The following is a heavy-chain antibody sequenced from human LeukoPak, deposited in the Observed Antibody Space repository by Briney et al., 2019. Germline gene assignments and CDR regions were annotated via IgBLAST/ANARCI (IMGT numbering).Heavy chain of an antibody. V-gene: IGHV1-69*05. Sequence: AASVKVSCKSPGGTVSRYAISWVRQAPGQGLEWMGGTIPLFGTANYAQKFQGRVTMTRNTSISTAYMELSSLRSEDTALYYCARGFYGSAPNWFDPWGQGTLVTVSS. CDR2: TIPLFGTA. CDR1: GGTVSRYA. CDR3: ARGFYGSAPNWFDP. J-gene: IGHJ5*02. D-gene: IGHD3-10*01.